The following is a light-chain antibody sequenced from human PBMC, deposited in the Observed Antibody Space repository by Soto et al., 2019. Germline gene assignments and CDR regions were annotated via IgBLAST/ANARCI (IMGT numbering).Light chain of an antibody. CDR1: QSISSDS. V-gene: IGKV3-20*01. CDR2: ATS. J-gene: IGKJ2*01. Sequence: DIVLTQSPGTLSLSPGERATLSCRASQSISSDSLGWFQQKPGQPPRLLIYATSIRATGIPDRFSGSGSGTDCTLTISRLEPEDFAVYFCQHNTFGQGTKLEI. CDR3: QHNT.